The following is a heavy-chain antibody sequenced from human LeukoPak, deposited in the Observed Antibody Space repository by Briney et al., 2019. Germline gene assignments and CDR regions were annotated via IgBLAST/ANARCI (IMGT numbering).Heavy chain of an antibody. D-gene: IGHD2-2*01. CDR2: ISAYNGNT. Sequence: ASVTVSCTASGYTFTSYGISWVRQAPGQGLEWMRWISAYNGNTNYAQKLQGRVTMTTDTSTSTAYMELRSLRSDDTAVYYCARVVGCSSTSCPMGNFDYWGQGTLVTVSS. CDR3: ARVVGCSSTSCPMGNFDY. J-gene: IGHJ4*02. CDR1: GYTFTSYG. V-gene: IGHV1-18*01.